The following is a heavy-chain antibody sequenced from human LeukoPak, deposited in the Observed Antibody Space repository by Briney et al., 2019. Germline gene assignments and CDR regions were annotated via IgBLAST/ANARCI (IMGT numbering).Heavy chain of an antibody. CDR3: ARGGTSGVVYYYYMDV. CDR2: INHSGST. Sequence: SETLFLTCAVYGGSFSGYYWSWIRQPPGKGLEWIGEINHSGSTNYNPSLKSRVTISVDTSKNQFSLKLSSVTAADTAVYYCARGGTSGVVYYYYMDVWGKGTTVTVSS. J-gene: IGHJ6*03. V-gene: IGHV4-34*01. D-gene: IGHD3-10*01. CDR1: GGSFSGYY.